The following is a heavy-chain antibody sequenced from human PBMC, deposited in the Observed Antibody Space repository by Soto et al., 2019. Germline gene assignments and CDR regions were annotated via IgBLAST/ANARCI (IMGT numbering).Heavy chain of an antibody. CDR1: GFTFSSYS. Sequence: EVQLVESGGGLVKPGGSLRLSCAASGFTFSSYSMNWVRQAPGKGLEWVSSISSSSSYIYYADSVKGRFTISRDNAKNSLYLRMNSLRAEDTAVYYCARDGQWELPASKGVQFWFDPWGQGTLVTVSS. V-gene: IGHV3-21*01. J-gene: IGHJ5*02. D-gene: IGHD1-26*01. CDR3: ARDGQWELPASKGVQFWFDP. CDR2: ISSSSSYI.